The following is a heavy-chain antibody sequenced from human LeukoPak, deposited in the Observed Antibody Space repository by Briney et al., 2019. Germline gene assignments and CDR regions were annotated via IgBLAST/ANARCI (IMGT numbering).Heavy chain of an antibody. D-gene: IGHD4-11*01. CDR2: INHSGST. V-gene: IGHV4-34*01. Sequence: SETLSLTCAVYGGSFSGYYWSWIRQPPGKGLEWIGEINHSGSTNYNPSLKSRVTISVDTSKNQFSLKLSSVTAADTAVYYCARLQYQRDYWGQGTLVTVSS. CDR1: GGSFSGYY. J-gene: IGHJ4*02. CDR3: ARLQYQRDY.